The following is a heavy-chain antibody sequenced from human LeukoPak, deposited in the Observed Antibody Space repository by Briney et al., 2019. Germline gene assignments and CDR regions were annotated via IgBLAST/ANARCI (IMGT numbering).Heavy chain of an antibody. CDR3: AKDVDSSGYYLSFDY. D-gene: IGHD3-22*01. J-gene: IGHJ4*02. V-gene: IGHV3-23*01. CDR2: ISGSGGNT. Sequence: PGGSLRLSCAASGFTFSSYAMSWVRQAPGKGLEWVSAISGSGGNTYYADSVKGRFTLPRDNSKNTLYLQMNSLRAEDTAVYYCAKDVDSSGYYLSFDYWGQGTLVTVSS. CDR1: GFTFSSYA.